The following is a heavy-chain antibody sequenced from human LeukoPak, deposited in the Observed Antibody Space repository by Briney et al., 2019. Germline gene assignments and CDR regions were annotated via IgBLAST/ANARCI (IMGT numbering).Heavy chain of an antibody. CDR1: GASISSYY. CDR2: IYYSGST. Sequence: PSETLSLTCTVSGASISSYYWSWIRQPPGKGLEWIGYIYYSGSTNYNPSLKSRVTISVDTSKNQFSLKLSSVTAADTAVYYCARDPLYWGQGTLVTVSS. CDR3: ARDPLY. V-gene: IGHV4-59*01. J-gene: IGHJ4*02.